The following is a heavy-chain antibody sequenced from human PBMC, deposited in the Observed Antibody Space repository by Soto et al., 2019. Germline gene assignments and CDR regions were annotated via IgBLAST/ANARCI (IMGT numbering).Heavy chain of an antibody. J-gene: IGHJ4*02. Sequence: ESGPTLVNPTQTLTLTCTFSGFSLSTSEVAVGWIRQPPGKALEWLALIYWDDDKRYSPTLNNRLTITKDTSKNQVVLSMTNMDTVDTGTYCCGRLIDLYVVFDYWGQGILVTVSS. CDR1: GFSLSTSEVA. CDR3: GRLIDLYVVFDY. CDR2: IYWDDDK. D-gene: IGHD3-16*01. V-gene: IGHV2-5*02.